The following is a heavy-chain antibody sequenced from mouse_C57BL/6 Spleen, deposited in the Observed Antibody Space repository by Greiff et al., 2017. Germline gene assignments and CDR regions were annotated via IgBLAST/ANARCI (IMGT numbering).Heavy chain of an antibody. Sequence: EVKLVESGPELVKPGASVKISCKASGYTFTDYYMNWVKQSHGKSLEWIGDINPNNGGTSYNQKFKGKATLTVDKSSSTAYMELRSLTSEDSAVYYCARGVLPWFAYWGQGTLVTVSA. CDR3: ARGVLPWFAY. V-gene: IGHV1-26*01. D-gene: IGHD2-14*01. J-gene: IGHJ3*01. CDR2: INPNNGGT. CDR1: GYTFTDYY.